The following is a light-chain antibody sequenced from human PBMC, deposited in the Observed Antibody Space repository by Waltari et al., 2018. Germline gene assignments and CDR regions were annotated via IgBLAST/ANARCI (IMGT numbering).Light chain of an antibody. J-gene: IGKJ2*01. CDR2: WGS. CDR1: QTVLYNYNNKNH. CDR3: QQYFSYPRT. Sequence: DIVMTQSPDSLAVSLGERATINCKSSQTVLYNYNNKNHLAWFQQKPGQQPKLLISWGSTRESGVPDRYSGSGSGTAFHLTISNLQAEDESVYYCQQYFSYPRTFGLGTKVEI. V-gene: IGKV4-1*01.